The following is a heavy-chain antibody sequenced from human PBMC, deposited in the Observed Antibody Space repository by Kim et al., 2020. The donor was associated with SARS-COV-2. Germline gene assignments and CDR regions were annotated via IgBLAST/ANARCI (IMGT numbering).Heavy chain of an antibody. CDR1: GYTFTSYG. V-gene: IGHV1-18*04. Sequence: ASVKVSCKASGYTFTSYGISWVRQAPGQGLEWMGWISAYNGNTNYAQKLQGRVTMTTDTSTSTAYMELRSLRSDDTAVYYCAREKLLWFGELYGYYGMDVWGQGTTVTVSS. J-gene: IGHJ6*02. D-gene: IGHD3-10*01. CDR3: AREKLLWFGELYGYYGMDV. CDR2: ISAYNGNT.